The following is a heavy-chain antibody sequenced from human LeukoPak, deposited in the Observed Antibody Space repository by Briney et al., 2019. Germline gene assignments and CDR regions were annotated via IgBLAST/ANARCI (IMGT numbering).Heavy chain of an antibody. CDR1: DDSISSNRYF. V-gene: IGHV4-39*07. Sequence: SETLSLTCTISDDSISSNRYFWAWIRRPPGKGLEWIASINYSGRTYYNPSLNSRLTISVDTSKNQFSLKLSSVTAADTAVYYCARSEGILTGYNYWGQGTLVTVSS. CDR2: INYSGRT. D-gene: IGHD3-9*01. CDR3: ARSEGILTGYNY. J-gene: IGHJ4*02.